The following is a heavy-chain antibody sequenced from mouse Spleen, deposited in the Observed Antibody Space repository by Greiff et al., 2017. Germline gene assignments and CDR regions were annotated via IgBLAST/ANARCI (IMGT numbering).Heavy chain of an antibody. J-gene: IGHJ3*01. CDR2: IDPETGGT. Sequence: VKLQESGAELVRPGASVTLSCKASGYTFTDYEMHWVKQTPVHGLEWIGAIDPETGGTAYNQKFKGKAILTADKSSSTAYMELRSLTSEDSAVYYCTRATMITSFAYWGQGTLVTVSA. CDR1: GYTFTDYE. CDR3: TRATMITSFAY. D-gene: IGHD2-4*01. V-gene: IGHV1-15*01.